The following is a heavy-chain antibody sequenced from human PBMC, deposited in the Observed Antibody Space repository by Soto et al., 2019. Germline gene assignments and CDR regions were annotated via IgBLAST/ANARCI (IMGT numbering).Heavy chain of an antibody. Sequence: PSETLSLTCAVSGGSISSSNWWSWVRQPPGKGLEWIGEIYHSGSTNYNPSLKSRVTISVDTSKNQFSLKLSSVTAADTAVYYCARDLERYDILTGYYGAVGMDVWGQGTTVTV. D-gene: IGHD3-9*01. J-gene: IGHJ6*02. CDR2: IYHSGST. V-gene: IGHV4-4*02. CDR1: GGSISSSNW. CDR3: ARDLERYDILTGYYGAVGMDV.